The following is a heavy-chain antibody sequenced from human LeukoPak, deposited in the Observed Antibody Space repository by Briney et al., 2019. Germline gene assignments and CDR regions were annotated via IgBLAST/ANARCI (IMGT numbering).Heavy chain of an antibody. J-gene: IGHJ4*02. V-gene: IGHV4-59*01. CDR2: IYYSGST. CDR3: ARGWDGIAVAGSFDY. CDR1: GGSTSGYY. Sequence: SETLSLTCTVSGGSTSGYYWSWIRQPPGKGLEWIGDIYYSGSTNYNPSLTSRVAVSVDTSKNQFSLKLNSVTAADTAVYYCARGWDGIAVAGSFDYWGQGTLVTVSS. D-gene: IGHD6-19*01.